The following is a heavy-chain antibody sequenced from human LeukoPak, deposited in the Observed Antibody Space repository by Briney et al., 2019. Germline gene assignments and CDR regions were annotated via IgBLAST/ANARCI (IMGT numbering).Heavy chain of an antibody. CDR1: GDSISSTSYY. J-gene: IGHJ4*02. D-gene: IGHD6-13*01. CDR3: ARHVAYSSRFDY. Sequence: SETLALTCTVSGDSISSTSYYWGWIRQPPGKGLDWIGYINYSGNTYCNPSLKSRVIISVDTSKNQFSLKLNSVTAADTALYYCARHVAYSSRFDYWGQGTLVTVSS. V-gene: IGHV4-39*01. CDR2: INYSGNT.